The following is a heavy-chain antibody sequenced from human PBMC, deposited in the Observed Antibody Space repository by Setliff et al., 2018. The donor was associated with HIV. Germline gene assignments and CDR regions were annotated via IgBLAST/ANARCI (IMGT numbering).Heavy chain of an antibody. Sequence: SETLSLTCGVSGDSIISDTYYWGWIRQPPGKGPEWIASIFYTGSTFYTSSLKGRVRISMDKPKNQFSLELTSVTTEDTAVFYCARQTRNRYDVLTGYSVLWGQGILVTVS. CDR1: GDSIISDTYY. D-gene: IGHD3-9*01. CDR2: IFYTGST. V-gene: IGHV4-39*01. CDR3: ARQTRNRYDVLTGYSVL. J-gene: IGHJ4*02.